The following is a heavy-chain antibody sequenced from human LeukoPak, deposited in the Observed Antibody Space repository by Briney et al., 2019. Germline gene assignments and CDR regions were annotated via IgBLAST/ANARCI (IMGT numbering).Heavy chain of an antibody. CDR2: IYYSGST. V-gene: IGHV4-39*01. Sequence: PSETLSLTCTVSGGSISSSSYYWGWIRQPPGKGLEWIGSIYYSGSTYYNPSLKSRVTISVDTSKNQFSLKLSSVTAADTAVYYCARPLILPQSHLNIDAFDIWGQGTMVTVSS. CDR1: GGSISSSSYY. CDR3: ARPLILPQSHLNIDAFDI. J-gene: IGHJ3*02.